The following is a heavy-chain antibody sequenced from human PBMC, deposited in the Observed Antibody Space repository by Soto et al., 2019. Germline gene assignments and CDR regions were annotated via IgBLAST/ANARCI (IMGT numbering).Heavy chain of an antibody. CDR3: ARGLKYYYDSSGYRGAFDI. CDR2: ISYDGSNK. J-gene: IGHJ3*02. Sequence: PGGSLRLSCAASGFTFSSYAMHWVRQAPGKGLEWVAVISYDGSNKYYADSVKGRFTISRDNSKNTLYLQMNSLRAEDTAVYYCARGLKYYYDSSGYRGAFDIWGQGTMVTVSS. V-gene: IGHV3-30-3*01. CDR1: GFTFSSYA. D-gene: IGHD3-22*01.